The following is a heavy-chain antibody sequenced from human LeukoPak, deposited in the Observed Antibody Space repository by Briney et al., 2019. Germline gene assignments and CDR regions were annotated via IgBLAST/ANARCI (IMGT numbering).Heavy chain of an antibody. Sequence: GESLKISCKGSGYSFTSYWIGWVRQMPGKGLEWMGIIYPGGSDIRYSPSFQGQVTISADKSISTAYLQWSSLKASDTAMYYCARTYGSGGYYNENWFDPWGQGTLVTVSS. J-gene: IGHJ5*02. D-gene: IGHD3-10*01. CDR1: GYSFTSYW. V-gene: IGHV5-51*01. CDR3: ARTYGSGGYYNENWFDP. CDR2: IYPGGSDI.